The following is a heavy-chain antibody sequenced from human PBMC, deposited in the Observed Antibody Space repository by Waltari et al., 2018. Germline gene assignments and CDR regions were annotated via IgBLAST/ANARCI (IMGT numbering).Heavy chain of an antibody. D-gene: IGHD3-16*01. CDR2: IRPDGGEN. J-gene: IGHJ4*02. CDR3: ATMGAGRAPDY. Sequence: EVQLVESGGGLVQPGGSLRVSCAVPTFSFRSSWMAWFRQAPGKGLEWVATIRPDGGENFYVDSVKGRFSISRDNAKNSFYLQMNSLRVEDTAIFYCATMGAGRAPDYWGQGTLVTVSS. V-gene: IGHV3-7*03. CDR1: TFSFRSSW.